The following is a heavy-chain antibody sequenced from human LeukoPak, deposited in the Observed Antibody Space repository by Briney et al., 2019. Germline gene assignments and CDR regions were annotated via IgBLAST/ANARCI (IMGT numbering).Heavy chain of an antibody. CDR3: ARDLLSVDNYDALDI. CDR1: GATFGSHS. CDR2: IVPMFGTD. J-gene: IGHJ3*02. Sequence: SVKVSCKDSGATFGSHSISWVRQAPGQGLDWMGGIVPMFGTDVDAQRFQGRVTVTADESTTTAYMELISLTSEDTAMYYCARDLLSVDNYDALDIWGQGTMVTVSS. V-gene: IGHV1-69*13. D-gene: IGHD5-12*01.